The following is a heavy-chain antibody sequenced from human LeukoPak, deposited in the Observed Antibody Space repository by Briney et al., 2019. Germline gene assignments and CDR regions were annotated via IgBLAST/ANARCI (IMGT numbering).Heavy chain of an antibody. D-gene: IGHD2-2*01. CDR2: ILYDGSKQ. CDR3: ARVDCSTTSCSPFDY. V-gene: IGHV3-30*03. Sequence: PGGSLRLSCAASGFTFSPSGLDWVRQAPGKGLEWVAVILYDGSKQYYANSVRGRFTVSRDNSKNTLYLQMNSLRAEDTATYYCARVDCSTTSCSPFDYWGQGTLVTVSS. J-gene: IGHJ4*02. CDR1: GFTFSPSG.